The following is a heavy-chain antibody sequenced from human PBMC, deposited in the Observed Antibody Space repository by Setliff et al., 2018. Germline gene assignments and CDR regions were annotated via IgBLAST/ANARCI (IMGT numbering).Heavy chain of an antibody. V-gene: IGHV3-11*04. D-gene: IGHD2-2*01. J-gene: IGHJ3*02. CDR3: ARDGDCSSTSCYGVDAFDI. CDR1: GDSISSSSYY. CDR2: ISSSGSTI. Sequence: LSLTCTVSGDSISSSSYYWGWIRQAPGKGLEWVSYISSSGSTIYYADSVKGRFTISRDNAKNSLYLQMNSLRAEDTAVYYCARDGDCSSTSCYGVDAFDIWGQGTMVTVSS.